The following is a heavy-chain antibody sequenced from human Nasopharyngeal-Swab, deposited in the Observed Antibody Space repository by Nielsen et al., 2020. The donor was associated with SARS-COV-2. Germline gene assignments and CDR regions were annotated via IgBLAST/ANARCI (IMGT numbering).Heavy chain of an antibody. CDR2: IGRSGTTT. CDR3: TKDSGWLATF. J-gene: IGHJ6*02. Sequence: GGSLTLSCAASGFTFSNSDMSWVRQAPGKGLEWVSGIGRSGTTTYYADSVKGRFTISRDNSKNTLYLQMNSLRAEDTALYYCTKDSGWLATFWGQGTAVTVSS. D-gene: IGHD6-19*01. V-gene: IGHV3-23*01. CDR1: GFTFSNSD.